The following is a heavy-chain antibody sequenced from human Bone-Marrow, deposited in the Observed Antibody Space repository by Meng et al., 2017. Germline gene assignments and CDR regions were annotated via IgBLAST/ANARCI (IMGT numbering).Heavy chain of an antibody. CDR3: AKEGAAIGSPLFDH. Sequence: ASVKVSCKASGYTFTSYYMHWVRQAPGQGLEWMGIINPSGGSTSYAQKFQGRVTMTRDTSTSTVYMELSSLRVEDTAIYYCAKEGAAIGSPLFDHWGQGTLVTVSS. V-gene: IGHV1-46*01. CDR1: GYTFTSYY. J-gene: IGHJ4*02. D-gene: IGHD6-13*01. CDR2: INPSGGST.